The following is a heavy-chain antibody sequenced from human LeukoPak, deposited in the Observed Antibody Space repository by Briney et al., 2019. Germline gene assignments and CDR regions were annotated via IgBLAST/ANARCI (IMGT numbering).Heavy chain of an antibody. CDR3: ARVDFWSGGNY. V-gene: IGHV3-7*01. Sequence: GGSLRLSCAASGFTFSNYWMSWVRQAPGKGLEWVANIKKDGSELYYVDSVKGRFTISRDNAKNSLYLQMNSLRAEDTALYYCARVDFWSGGNYWGQGTLVTVSS. CDR1: GFTFSNYW. D-gene: IGHD3-3*01. CDR2: IKKDGSEL. J-gene: IGHJ4*02.